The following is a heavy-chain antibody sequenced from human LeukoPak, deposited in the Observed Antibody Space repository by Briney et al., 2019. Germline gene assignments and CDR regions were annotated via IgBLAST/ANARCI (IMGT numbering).Heavy chain of an antibody. CDR3: ARLLYSSSWYPLGY. CDR2: MNPNSGNT. Sequence: ASVKVSCKASGYTFTNYDINWVRQATGQGLEWMGWMNPNSGNTGYAQKFQGRVTMTRNTSISTAYMELSSLKSEDTAVYHCARLLYSSSWYPLGYWGQGTLVAVSS. J-gene: IGHJ4*02. D-gene: IGHD6-13*01. CDR1: GYTFTNYD. V-gene: IGHV1-8*01.